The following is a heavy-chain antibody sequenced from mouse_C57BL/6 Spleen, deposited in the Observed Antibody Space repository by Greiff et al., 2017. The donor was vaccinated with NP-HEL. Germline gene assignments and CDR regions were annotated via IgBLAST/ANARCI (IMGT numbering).Heavy chain of an antibody. J-gene: IGHJ3*01. V-gene: IGHV5-4*01. CDR3: ARGRGRFAY. D-gene: IGHD3-3*01. CDR1: GFTFSSYA. Sequence: EVHLVESGGGLVKPGGSLKLSCAASGFTFSSYAMSWVRQTPEKRLEWVATISDGGSYTYYPDNVKGRFTISRDNAKNNLYLQMSHLKSEDTAMYYCARGRGRFAYWGQGTLVTVSA. CDR2: ISDGGSYT.